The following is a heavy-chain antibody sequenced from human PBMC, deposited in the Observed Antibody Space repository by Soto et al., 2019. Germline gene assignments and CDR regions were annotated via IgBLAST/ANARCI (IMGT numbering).Heavy chain of an antibody. CDR1: GFTFSSYG. V-gene: IGHV3-30*18. J-gene: IGHJ5*02. CDR2: ISYDGSNK. CDR3: AKDGLERRLGWWFDH. Sequence: QVQLVESGGGVVQPGRSLRLSCAASGFTFSSYGMHWVRQAPGKGLEWVAVISYDGSNKYYADSVKGRFTISRDNSKNTLYLQMNSLRAEDTAVYYCAKDGLERRLGWWFDHWGQGTLVTVSS. D-gene: IGHD1-1*01.